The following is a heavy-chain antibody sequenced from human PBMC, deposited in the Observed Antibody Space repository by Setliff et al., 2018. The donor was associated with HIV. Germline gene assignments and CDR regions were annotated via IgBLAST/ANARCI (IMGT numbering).Heavy chain of an antibody. D-gene: IGHD3-9*01. Sequence: PGGSLRLSCAASGFTFSNSWMHWVRQAPGKGLVWVSRINSDGSDTRYADSVKGRFTISRDNAKNTLYLQMNSLRVEDTAVFYCARDLYFYYYMDVWGKGTTVTVSS. CDR1: GFTFSNSW. J-gene: IGHJ6*03. V-gene: IGHV3-74*01. CDR3: ARDLYFYYYMDV. CDR2: INSDGSDT.